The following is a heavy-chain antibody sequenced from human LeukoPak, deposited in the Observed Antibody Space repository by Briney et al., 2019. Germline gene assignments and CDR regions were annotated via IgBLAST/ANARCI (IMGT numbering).Heavy chain of an antibody. CDR3: ARHFAFSYYYMDV. V-gene: IGHV4-59*08. Sequence: PSETLSLTCTVSGVSISSYYWSWIRQPPGKGLEWIGYIYYSGSTNYNPSLKSRVTISVDTSKNQFSLKLSSVTAADTAVYYCARHFAFSYYYMDVWGKGTTVNVSS. CDR2: IYYSGST. CDR1: GVSISSYY. J-gene: IGHJ6*03.